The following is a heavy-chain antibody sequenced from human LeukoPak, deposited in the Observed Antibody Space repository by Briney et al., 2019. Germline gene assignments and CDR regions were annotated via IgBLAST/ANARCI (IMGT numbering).Heavy chain of an antibody. J-gene: IGHJ6*02. CDR2: IKQDGSEK. CDR3: ARDHSASFPYYYYYGMDV. V-gene: IGHV3-7*01. Sequence: GGSLRLSCAASGFTFSSYWMSWVRQAPGKGLEWVANIKQDGSEKYYVDSVKGRFTISRDNAKNSLYLQMNCLRAEDTAVYYCARDHSASFPYYYYYGMDVWGQGTTVTVSS. D-gene: IGHD2/OR15-2a*01. CDR1: GFTFSSYW.